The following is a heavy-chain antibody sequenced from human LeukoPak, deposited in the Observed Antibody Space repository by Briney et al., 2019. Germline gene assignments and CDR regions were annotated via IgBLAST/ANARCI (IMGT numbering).Heavy chain of an antibody. Sequence: ASVKVSCKASGGTFSSHAISWVRQAPGQGLEWMGRIIPIFGTANYAQKFQGRVTITTDESTSTAYMELSSLRSEDTAVYYCASSLIDSSGDDAFDIWGQGTMVTVSS. D-gene: IGHD3-22*01. V-gene: IGHV1-69*05. CDR1: GGTFSSHA. CDR2: IIPIFGTA. CDR3: ASSLIDSSGDDAFDI. J-gene: IGHJ3*02.